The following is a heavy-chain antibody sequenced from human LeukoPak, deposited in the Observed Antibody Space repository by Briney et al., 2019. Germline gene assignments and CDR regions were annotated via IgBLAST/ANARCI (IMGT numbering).Heavy chain of an antibody. Sequence: PGRSLRLSCAASGFTFSSYAMHWVRQAPGKGLEWVAVISYDGSNKYYADSVKGRFTISRDNSKNTLYLQMNSLRAEDTAVYYCARTYPHYDILTGYSNKDLDYWGQGTLVTVSS. CDR1: GFTFSSYA. CDR3: ARTYPHYDILTGYSNKDLDY. V-gene: IGHV3-30*04. CDR2: ISYDGSNK. D-gene: IGHD3-9*01. J-gene: IGHJ4*02.